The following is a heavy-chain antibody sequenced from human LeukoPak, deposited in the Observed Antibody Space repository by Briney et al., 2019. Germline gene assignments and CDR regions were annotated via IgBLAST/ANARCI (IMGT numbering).Heavy chain of an antibody. V-gene: IGHV5-10-1*01. Sequence: GESLRISCKVSGYSFTSYWISCVRQMRGKGLEWMGRIDPSDSYTNYSPSFQGHVTISADKSISTAYLQWSSLKASDTAMYYCARGGDSSGYYGNFDYWGQGTLVTVSS. J-gene: IGHJ4*02. D-gene: IGHD3-22*01. CDR2: IDPSDSYT. CDR3: ARGGDSSGYYGNFDY. CDR1: GYSFTSYW.